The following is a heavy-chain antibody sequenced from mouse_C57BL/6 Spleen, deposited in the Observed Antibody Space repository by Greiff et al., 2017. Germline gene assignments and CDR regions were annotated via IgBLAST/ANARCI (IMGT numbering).Heavy chain of an antibody. CDR1: GYTFTSYW. CDR2: IYPGSGST. V-gene: IGHV1-55*01. CDR3: ARVDGYYEDYYAMEY. Sequence: QVQLQQPGAELVKPGASVKMSCKASGYTFTSYWITWVKQRPGQGLEWIGDIYPGSGSTNYNEKFKSKATLTVDTSSSTAYMQLSSLTSEDSAVYYCARVDGYYEDYYAMEYWGQGTSVTVSS. D-gene: IGHD2-3*01. J-gene: IGHJ4*01.